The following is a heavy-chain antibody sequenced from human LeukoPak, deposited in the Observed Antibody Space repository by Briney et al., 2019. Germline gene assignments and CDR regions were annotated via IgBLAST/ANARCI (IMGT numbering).Heavy chain of an antibody. CDR2: IYYTGNS. Sequence: PSETLSLTCTVSGGSSNTFYWSWIRQPPGKELEWIGYIYYTGNSNYNPSLKSRVTISVDTSKNQFSLRLSSVTAADTAVYYCASGRSSTSWQPFDYWGQGTLVTVSS. J-gene: IGHJ4*02. CDR1: GGSSNTFY. CDR3: ASGRSSTSWQPFDY. D-gene: IGHD2-2*01. V-gene: IGHV4-59*12.